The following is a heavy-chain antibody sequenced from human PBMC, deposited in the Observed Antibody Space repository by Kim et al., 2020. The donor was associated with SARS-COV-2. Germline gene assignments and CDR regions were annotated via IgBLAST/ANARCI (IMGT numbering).Heavy chain of an antibody. D-gene: IGHD3-9*01. CDR3: AKGTYYDILTGYDPNFDY. J-gene: IGHJ4*02. CDR1: GFTFSSYG. Sequence: GGSLRLSCAASGFTFSSYGMHWVRQAPGKGLEWVAVISYDGSNKYYADSVKGRFTISRDNSKNTLYLQMNSLRAEDTAVYYCAKGTYYDILTGYDPNFDYWGQGTLVTVSS. V-gene: IGHV3-30*18. CDR2: ISYDGSNK.